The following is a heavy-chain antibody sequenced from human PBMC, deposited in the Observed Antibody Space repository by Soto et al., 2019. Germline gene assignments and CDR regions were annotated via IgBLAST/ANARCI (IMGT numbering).Heavy chain of an antibody. CDR2: ITSTSSYT. V-gene: IGHV3-21*01. CDR3: ASQKCTSTSCNHGMDV. J-gene: IGHJ6*02. D-gene: IGHD2-2*01. Sequence: EGQLVESGGALVKPGGSLRLSCAASGFIFNKSPKNWVRRAPGKALQWVSYITSTSSYTYYADSVKGRFTISRDNAKNSLSLQLSSVRAEDTAVYYCASQKCTSTSCNHGMDVWGQGTTITVSS. CDR1: GFIFNKSP.